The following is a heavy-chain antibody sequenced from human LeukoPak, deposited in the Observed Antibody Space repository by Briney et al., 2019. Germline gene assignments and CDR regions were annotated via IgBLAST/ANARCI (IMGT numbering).Heavy chain of an antibody. D-gene: IGHD6-13*01. Sequence: SVKVSCKASGGTFSSYAISWVRQATGQGLEWMGRIIPILGIANYAQKFQGRVTITADKSTSTAYMELSSLRSEDTAVYYCAREDSSSWYDGGFDYWGQGTLVTVSS. CDR2: IIPILGIA. V-gene: IGHV1-69*04. CDR1: GGTFSSYA. J-gene: IGHJ4*02. CDR3: AREDSSSWYDGGFDY.